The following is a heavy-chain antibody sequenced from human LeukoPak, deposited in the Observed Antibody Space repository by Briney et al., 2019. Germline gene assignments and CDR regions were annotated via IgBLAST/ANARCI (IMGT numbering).Heavy chain of an antibody. CDR1: GYSISRGSY. V-gene: IGHV4-38-2*01. J-gene: IGHJ3*02. CDR3: AVGLHSGQFAFDI. CDR2: VYHSGSA. Sequence: SETLSLTCAVSGYSISRGSYCSWIRQPPGKGLEWIGSVYHSGSAYYNPSLKSRVTISVDTSKNQFSLKLTSVTAADTAVYYCAVGLHSGQFAFDIWGQGTMVTVSS. D-gene: IGHD5-24*01.